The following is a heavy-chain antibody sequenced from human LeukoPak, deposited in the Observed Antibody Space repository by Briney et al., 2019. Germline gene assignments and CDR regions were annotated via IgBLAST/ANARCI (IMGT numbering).Heavy chain of an antibody. V-gene: IGHV1-8*01. CDR3: ARRRGYYYMDV. J-gene: IGHJ6*03. CDR2: MTPQRGNT. CDR1: VDTFTIYD. Sequence: AAVKVSSKTSVDTFTIYDINCGPDATRQRRERKGWMTPQRGNTGYAQKFQGRVTMNRKTYISTAYMELSSLRSEDTAVYYCARRRGYYYMDVWGKGTTVTVSS.